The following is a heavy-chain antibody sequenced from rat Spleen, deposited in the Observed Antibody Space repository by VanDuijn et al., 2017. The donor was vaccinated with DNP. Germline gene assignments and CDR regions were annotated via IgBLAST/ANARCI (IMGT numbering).Heavy chain of an antibody. V-gene: IGHV5S13*01. CDR2: ITNSGGST. Sequence: EVQLVESGGGLVQPGRSLKLSCAASGFTFSNYGMAWVRQAPTKGLEWVASITNSGGSTYYRDSVKGRITISRDNAKSTLYLQMDSLRSEDTATYYCARQAYGSYWAMDAWGQGTSVTVSS. CDR1: GFTFSNYG. CDR3: ARQAYGSYWAMDA. J-gene: IGHJ4*01. D-gene: IGHD1-3*01.